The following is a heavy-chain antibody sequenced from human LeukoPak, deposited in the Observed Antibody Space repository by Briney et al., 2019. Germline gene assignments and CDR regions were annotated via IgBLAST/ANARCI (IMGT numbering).Heavy chain of an antibody. CDR2: IRYDGSNK. CDR1: GFTFSSYG. J-gene: IGHJ4*02. D-gene: IGHD2-2*01. CDR3: AKDPGREYLLPIDY. Sequence: GGSLRLSCAASGFTFSSYGMHWVRQAPGKGLEWVAFIRYDGSNKYYADSVKGRFTISRDNSKNTLYLQMNSLRAEDTAVYYCAKDPGREYLLPIDYWGQGTLVTVSS. V-gene: IGHV3-30*02.